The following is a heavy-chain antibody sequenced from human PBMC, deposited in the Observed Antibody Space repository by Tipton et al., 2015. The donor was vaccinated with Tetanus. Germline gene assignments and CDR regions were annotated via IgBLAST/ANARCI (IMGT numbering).Heavy chain of an antibody. CDR2: ISGSRLTP. D-gene: IGHD1-14*01. J-gene: IGHJ6*04. CDR3: AKEALGVLNL. V-gene: IGHV3-23*01. CDR1: GFAFSSYA. Sequence: GSLRLSCAASGFAFSSYAMSWVRQAPGKGPEWVAAISGSRLTPYYADSVKGRFTISRDNSKNTLSLQLNSLRADDTAIYYCAKEALGVLNLWGKGTTVIVSS.